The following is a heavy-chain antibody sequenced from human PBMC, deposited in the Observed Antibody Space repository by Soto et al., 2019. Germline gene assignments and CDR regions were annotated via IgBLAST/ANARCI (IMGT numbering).Heavy chain of an antibody. V-gene: IGHV3-15*07. CDR1: GFTFNNAW. Sequence: GGSLRLSCAASGFTFNNAWMNWVRQAPGKGLEWVGRVKSKTDGGTTDYAAPVKGRFTVSRDDSKNTVYLQMSGLKTEDTAVYYCATSDYGGFDYWGQGTLVTVSS. CDR3: ATSDYGGFDY. CDR2: VKSKTDGGTT. D-gene: IGHD4-17*01. J-gene: IGHJ4*02.